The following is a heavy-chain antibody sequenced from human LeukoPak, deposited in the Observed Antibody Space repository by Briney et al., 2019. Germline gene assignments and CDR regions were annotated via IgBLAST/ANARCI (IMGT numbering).Heavy chain of an antibody. CDR3: ARDLHYYVAMDV. Sequence: GGSLRLSCAASGFTFSGYGMHWVRQAPGKGLEWVAVISYDGSKKYYADSVKGRFTISRDISKNTLYLQMNSLRPEETAVYYCARDLHYYVAMDVWGQGTTVTVSS. D-gene: IGHD3-10*02. CDR2: ISYDGSKK. V-gene: IGHV3-30*03. CDR1: GFTFSGYG. J-gene: IGHJ6*02.